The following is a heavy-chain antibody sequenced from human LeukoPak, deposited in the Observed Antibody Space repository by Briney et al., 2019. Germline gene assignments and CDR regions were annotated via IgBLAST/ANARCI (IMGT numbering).Heavy chain of an antibody. CDR3: ARAQREYLDWLLNFGY. J-gene: IGHJ4*02. D-gene: IGHD3-9*01. Sequence: SGGSLRLSCAASGFTLSSYAMIWVRQAPGKGLEWVSASSGSGGSTSYTDSVKGRFTISRDNSKNTLYLQMNSLRAEDTAVYYCARAQREYLDWLLNFGYWGQGTLVTVSS. CDR1: GFTLSSYA. V-gene: IGHV3-23*01. CDR2: SSGSGGST.